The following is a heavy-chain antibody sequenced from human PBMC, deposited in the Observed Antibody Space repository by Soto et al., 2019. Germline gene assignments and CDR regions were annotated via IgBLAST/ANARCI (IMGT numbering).Heavy chain of an antibody. CDR1: GGSISSSSYY. V-gene: IGHV4-39*01. CDR3: AGYDSSGYWGNAFDI. J-gene: IGHJ3*02. CDR2: IYYSGST. D-gene: IGHD3-22*01. Sequence: QLQLQESGPGLVKPSETLSLTCTVSGGSISSSSYYWGWIRQPPGKGLEWIGSIYYSGSTYYNPSLKSRVTISVDTSKNQFSLKLSSVTASDTAVYYCAGYDSSGYWGNAFDIWGQGTMVTVSS.